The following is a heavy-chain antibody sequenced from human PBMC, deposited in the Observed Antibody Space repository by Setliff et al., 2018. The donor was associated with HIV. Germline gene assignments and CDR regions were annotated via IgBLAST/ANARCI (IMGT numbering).Heavy chain of an antibody. CDR3: ARSDYDYVWGSYRYYFDY. V-gene: IGHV1-69*13. CDR2: IIPIFGTA. CDR1: GYSFARYG. D-gene: IGHD3-16*02. Sequence: SVKVSCKASGYSFARYGLSWVRQAPGQGLEWMGGIIPIFGTANYAQKFQGRVTITADESTSTAYMELSSLRSEDTAVYYCARSDYDYVWGSYRYYFDYWGQGTLVTVSS. J-gene: IGHJ4*02.